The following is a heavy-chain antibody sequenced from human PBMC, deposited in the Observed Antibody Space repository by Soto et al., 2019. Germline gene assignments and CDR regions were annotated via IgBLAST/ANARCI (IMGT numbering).Heavy chain of an antibody. CDR2: IYWDDDK. CDR3: AHRGGGIVDWYFDL. CDR1: GFSLGTYGVG. Sequence: QITLNESGPTLVKPTQTLTLTCTFSGFSLGTYGVGVGWIRQPPGKALEWLALIYWDDDKRYSPSLKSRLTIAKDTSKIQVFLTLTNMDPLDTATYYCAHRGGGIVDWYFDLWGRGTPVIVSS. J-gene: IGHJ2*01. D-gene: IGHD1-26*01. V-gene: IGHV2-5*02.